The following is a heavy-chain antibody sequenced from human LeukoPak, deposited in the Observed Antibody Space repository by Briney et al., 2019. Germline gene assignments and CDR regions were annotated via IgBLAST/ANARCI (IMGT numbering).Heavy chain of an antibody. CDR2: IYYSGST. Sequence: PSETLSLTCTVSGGSISSSSYYWGWIRQPPGKGLEWIGSIYYSGSTNYNPSLKSRVTISVDTSKNQFSLKLSSVTAADTAVYYCARGRVWRMVRGHNWFDPWGQGTLVTVSS. CDR1: GGSISSSSYY. V-gene: IGHV4-39*07. J-gene: IGHJ5*02. CDR3: ARGRVWRMVRGHNWFDP. D-gene: IGHD3-10*01.